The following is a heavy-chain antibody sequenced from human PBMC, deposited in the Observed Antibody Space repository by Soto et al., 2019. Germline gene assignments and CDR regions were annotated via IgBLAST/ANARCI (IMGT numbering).Heavy chain of an antibody. J-gene: IGHJ4*02. D-gene: IGHD1-1*01. CDR1: GGSISSYY. V-gene: IGHV4-59*08. CDR2: IYYSGTT. CDR3: ARGTSALEFDY. Sequence: QVQLQESGPGLVKPSETLCLTCTVSGGSISSYYWSWIRQPPGKGLEWIGFIYYSGTTNYNPSLKSRVTISVDTSRNQFSLKVTSVTAADTAVYYCARGTSALEFDYWGQGTLVTVSS.